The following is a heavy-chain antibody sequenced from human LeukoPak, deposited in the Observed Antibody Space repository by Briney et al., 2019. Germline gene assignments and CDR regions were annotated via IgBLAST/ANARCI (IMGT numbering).Heavy chain of an antibody. Sequence: PWGSLRLSCAASGFTFSSYAMTWVRQAPGKGLEWVSTVSVSAGRTDYADSVKGRFTISRDNLKNTLYLQMNGLRAEDTAVYYCAKNRGHCVDGVCHNYYYMDVWGKGTTVTVSS. D-gene: IGHD2-8*02. CDR3: AKNRGHCVDGVCHNYYYMDV. J-gene: IGHJ6*03. V-gene: IGHV3-23*01. CDR1: GFTFSSYA. CDR2: VSVSAGRT.